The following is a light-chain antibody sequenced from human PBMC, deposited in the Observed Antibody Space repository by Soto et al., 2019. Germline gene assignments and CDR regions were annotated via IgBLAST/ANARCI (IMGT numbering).Light chain of an antibody. CDR3: SSYTGSSTYV. J-gene: IGLJ1*01. CDR1: SSDVAYYNY. CDR2: ELS. V-gene: IGLV2-14*01. Sequence: QSALTQPASVSGSPGQSITISCTGTSSDVAYYNYVSWYQQHPGKAPKLIIYELSNRPSGVSNRFSGSKSGNTASLTISGLQAEDEADYYCSSYTGSSTYVFGTGTKVTVL.